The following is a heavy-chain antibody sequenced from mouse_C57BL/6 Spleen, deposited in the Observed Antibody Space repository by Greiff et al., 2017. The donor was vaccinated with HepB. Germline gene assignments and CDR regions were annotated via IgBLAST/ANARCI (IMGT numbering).Heavy chain of an antibody. CDR2: IDPSDSYT. D-gene: IGHD2-2*01. J-gene: IGHJ3*01. CDR3: ARFYYGYDGAY. CDR1: GYTFTSYW. Sequence: QVQLQQPGAELVKPGASVKLSCKASGYTFTSYWMQWVKQRPGQGLEWIGEIDPSDSYTNYNQKFKGKATLTVDTSSSTAYMQLSSLTSEDSAVYYCARFYYGYDGAYWGQGTLVTVSA. V-gene: IGHV1-50*01.